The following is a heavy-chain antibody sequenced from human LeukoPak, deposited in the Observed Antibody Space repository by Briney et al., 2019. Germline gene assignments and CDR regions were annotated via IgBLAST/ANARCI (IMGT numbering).Heavy chain of an antibody. J-gene: IGHJ4*02. CDR2: IYHSGNT. Sequence: PSETLSLTCTVSGDSIKNYYWSWIRQSPGKGLEWIGYIYHSGNTNYNPSLKSRLTMSIDTSKNQFSLNLDSVTAADTAVYYCARGNHGSGSYYVVDFDYWGQGTLVTVSS. D-gene: IGHD3-10*01. CDR1: GDSIKNYY. CDR3: ARGNHGSGSYYVVDFDY. V-gene: IGHV4-59*01.